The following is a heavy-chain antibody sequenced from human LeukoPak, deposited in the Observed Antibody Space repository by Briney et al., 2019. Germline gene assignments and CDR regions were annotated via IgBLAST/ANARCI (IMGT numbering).Heavy chain of an antibody. CDR2: IKSETDGGTA. CDR3: TTRLNRDGFHWAYDY. Sequence: PGGSLRVSCAASGFTFNNPWMRWVRQAPGKGLEWVARIKSETDGGTADYAAPVKGRFTISRDDSKHTLYLQMNSLQTEDTGVYYCTTRLNRDGFHWAYDYWGQGTLVTVSS. D-gene: IGHD5-24*01. CDR1: GFTFNNPW. V-gene: IGHV3-15*01. J-gene: IGHJ4*02.